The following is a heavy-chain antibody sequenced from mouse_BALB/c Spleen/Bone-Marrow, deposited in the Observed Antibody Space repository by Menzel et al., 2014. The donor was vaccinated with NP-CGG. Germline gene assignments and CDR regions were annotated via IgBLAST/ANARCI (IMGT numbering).Heavy chain of an antibody. J-gene: IGHJ4*01. V-gene: IGHV1S81*02. D-gene: IGHD3-1*01. Sequence: QVQLQQSGAELVKPGASVKLSCKASGYTFTSYWMHWVKQRPGQGLEWIGEVNPSNGRTNYNEKLKSKATLTVDKSSSTAYMQLSSLTSEDSAVYYCARSGAHSLYAMDYWGQGTPVTVSS. CDR2: VNPSNGRT. CDR1: GYTFTSYW. CDR3: ARSGAHSLYAMDY.